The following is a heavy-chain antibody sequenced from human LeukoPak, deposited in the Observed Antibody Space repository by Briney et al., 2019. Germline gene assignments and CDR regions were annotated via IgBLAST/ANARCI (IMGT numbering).Heavy chain of an antibody. CDR1: GYTLTELS. V-gene: IGHV1-24*01. J-gene: IGHJ4*02. D-gene: IGHD6-19*01. CDR2: FDPKDGET. CDR3: ATGTLGRLGSSGWYGDY. Sequence: ASVKVSCKVSGYTLTELSMHWVRQAPGKGLEWMGGFDPKDGETIYAQKFQGRVTMTEDTSTDTAYMELSSLRSEDTAVYYCATGTLGRLGSSGWYGDYWGQGTLVTVSS.